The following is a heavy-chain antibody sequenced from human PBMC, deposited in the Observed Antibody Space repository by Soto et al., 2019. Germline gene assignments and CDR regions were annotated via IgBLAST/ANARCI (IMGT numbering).Heavy chain of an antibody. V-gene: IGHV1-3*01. CDR3: ARTDCSSTSCYTYYYYGMDV. CDR1: GYSFTKYG. Sequence: QVQLVQSGTEVKKPGASVKVSCKTSGYSFTKYGLHWVRQAPGQRLEWMGWINPGNGDTKYSQKFQGRVTITRDTSATTAYMELSSLSSDDSAVFYCARTDCSSTSCYTYYYYGMDVWGQGTTVTVSS. J-gene: IGHJ6*02. D-gene: IGHD2-2*01. CDR2: INPGNGDT.